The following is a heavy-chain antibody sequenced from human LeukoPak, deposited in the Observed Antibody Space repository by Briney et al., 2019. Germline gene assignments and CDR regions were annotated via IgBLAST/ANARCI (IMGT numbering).Heavy chain of an antibody. Sequence: GGSLRLSCAASEFTFSSYGMSWVRQAPGKGLEWVSAISGSGGSTYYADSVKGRFTISRDNSKNTLYLQMNSLRAEDTAVYYCAELGITMIGGVWGKGTTVTISS. CDR3: AELGITMIGGV. CDR2: ISGSGGST. V-gene: IGHV3-23*01. D-gene: IGHD3-10*02. CDR1: EFTFSSYG. J-gene: IGHJ6*04.